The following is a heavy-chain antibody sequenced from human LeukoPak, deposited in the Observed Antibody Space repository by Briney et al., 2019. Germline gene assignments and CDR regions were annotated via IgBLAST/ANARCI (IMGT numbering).Heavy chain of an antibody. D-gene: IGHD1-26*01. Sequence: SETLSLTCTVSGGSISSYYWSWIRQPAGKGLEWIGRIYTSGSTNYNPSLKSRVTTSVDTSKNQFSLKLTSVTAADTAVYYCATLVRSGSYYWRWFDPWGQGTLVTVSS. CDR1: GGSISSYY. CDR2: IYTSGST. J-gene: IGHJ5*02. CDR3: ATLVRSGSYYWRWFDP. V-gene: IGHV4-4*07.